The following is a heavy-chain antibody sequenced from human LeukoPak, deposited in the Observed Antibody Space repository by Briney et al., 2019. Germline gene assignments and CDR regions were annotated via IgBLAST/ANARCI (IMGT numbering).Heavy chain of an antibody. CDR3: VGDTPPGGDFYLDY. J-gene: IGHJ4*02. Sequence: GGSLRLSCAASGFTFSSYDMSWVRQAPGKGLEWVSGVSGSGGSRNYADSVKGRFTISRDNSKNTLYLQMNSLRAEDTAVYYCVGDTPPGGDFYLDYWGQGTLVIVSS. D-gene: IGHD3-16*01. V-gene: IGHV3-23*01. CDR1: GFTFSSYD. CDR2: VSGSGGSR.